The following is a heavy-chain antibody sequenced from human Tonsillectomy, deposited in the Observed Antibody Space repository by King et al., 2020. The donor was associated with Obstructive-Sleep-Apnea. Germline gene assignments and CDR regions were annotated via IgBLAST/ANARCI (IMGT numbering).Heavy chain of an antibody. V-gene: IGHV3-7*03. J-gene: IGHJ4*02. CDR3: ASPCDY. CDR2: IKHDGSEK. Sequence: VQLVESGGGLVQPGGSLRPSCAASGFTFSTYWMSWVRQAPGKGLEWVANIKHDGSEKYYVDSVKGRFTISRDNAKNSLFLQMNSLRAEDTAVYYCASPCDYWGQGTLVTVSS. CDR1: GFTFSTYW.